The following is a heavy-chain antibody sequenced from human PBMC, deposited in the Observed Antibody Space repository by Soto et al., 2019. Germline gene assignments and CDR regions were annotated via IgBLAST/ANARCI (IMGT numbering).Heavy chain of an antibody. V-gene: IGHV3-74*01. Sequence: EVHLVESGGGSVQPGVSLKLSCAGSGFAFSSYWIHWVRHVPGKGLVLVSRINGDGSTTSYADSVRGRFTISRDNAKDTLYLQMNSLRAEDTALCYCARVGQGRYYFDYWGQGALVTVSS. CDR3: ARVGQGRYYFDY. J-gene: IGHJ4*02. CDR2: INGDGSTT. CDR1: GFAFSSYW.